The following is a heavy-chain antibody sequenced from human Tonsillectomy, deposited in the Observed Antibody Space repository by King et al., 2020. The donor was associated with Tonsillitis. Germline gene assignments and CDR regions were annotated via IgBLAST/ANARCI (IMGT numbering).Heavy chain of an antibody. CDR3: ARGPPELRFLDMDV. J-gene: IGHJ6*03. CDR2: ISYEGSNK. CDR1: GFIFNNYA. D-gene: IGHD3-3*01. V-gene: IGHV3-30*10. Sequence: VQLVESGGGVVQPGRSLRLSCAASGFIFNNYALHWVRQAPGKGLEWVAVISYEGSNKYYTYSVKGRFTISRDSSKKTLYLQMNSLRAEDTAVYYCARGPPELRFLDMDVWGTGTTVTVSS.